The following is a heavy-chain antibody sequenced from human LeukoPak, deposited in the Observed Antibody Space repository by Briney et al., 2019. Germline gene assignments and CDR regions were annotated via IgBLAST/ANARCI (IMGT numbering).Heavy chain of an antibody. CDR2: FYYSGSI. CDR3: AGMRATGTSRGYVDV. CDR1: GGSINTASYY. V-gene: IGHV4-39*01. Sequence: SETLSLICSVSGGSINTASYYWGWIRQPPGKGLELIGNFYYSGSIYYNSSLQSRVTISVATSKNQFSLKLTSVTATDTSVYYCAGMRATGTSRGYVDVWGKGTTVTVSS. J-gene: IGHJ6*03. D-gene: IGHD1-1*01.